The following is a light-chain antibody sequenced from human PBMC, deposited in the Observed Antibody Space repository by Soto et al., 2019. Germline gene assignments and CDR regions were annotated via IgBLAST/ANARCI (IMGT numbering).Light chain of an antibody. CDR2: AAS. CDR1: QDISNY. J-gene: IGKJ4*01. Sequence: DIQMTQSPSSLSASVGDRVTITCWASQDISNYLAWYQQRPGKVPNVLIHAASTLQSGVPSRFSGSGSGTDFTLTISSLQPEDVATYYCQKYDSTPLTFGGGTKVEI. CDR3: QKYDSTPLT. V-gene: IGKV1-27*01.